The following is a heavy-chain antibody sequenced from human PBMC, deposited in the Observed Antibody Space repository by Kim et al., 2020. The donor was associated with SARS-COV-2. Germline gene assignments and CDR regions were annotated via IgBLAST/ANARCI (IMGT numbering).Heavy chain of an antibody. D-gene: IGHD2-2*01. CDR2: IWYDGSNK. V-gene: IGHV3-33*01. CDR1: GFTFSSYG. Sequence: GGSLRLSCAASGFTFSSYGMHWVRQAPGKGLEWVAVIWYDGSNKYYVDSVKGRFTISRDNSKNTLYLQMNSLRAEDTAVYYCARQMSEVVVPAPDYWGQGTLVTVSS. J-gene: IGHJ4*02. CDR3: ARQMSEVVVPAPDY.